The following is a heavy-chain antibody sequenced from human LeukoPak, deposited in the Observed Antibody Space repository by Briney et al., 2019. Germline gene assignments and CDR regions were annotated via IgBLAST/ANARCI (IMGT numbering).Heavy chain of an antibody. CDR3: ARAGATVTTHFDI. CDR1: GYTFTSYY. V-gene: IGHV1-46*01. Sequence: ASVKVSCKASGYTFTSYYMHWVRQAPGQGLEWMGIINPSGGSTSYAQKFQGRVTMTTDTSTSTAYMELRSLRSDDTAIYYCARAGATVTTHFDIWGQGTLVTISS. J-gene: IGHJ4*02. CDR2: INPSGGST. D-gene: IGHD4-11*01.